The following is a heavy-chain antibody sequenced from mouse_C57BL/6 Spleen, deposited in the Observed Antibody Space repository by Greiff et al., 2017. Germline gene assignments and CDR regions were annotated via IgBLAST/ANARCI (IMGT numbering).Heavy chain of an antibody. J-gene: IGHJ4*01. CDR3: ARPRHYGYYALDY. V-gene: IGHV1-52*01. CDR2: IDPSDSET. Sequence: QVQLQQPGAELVRPGSSVKLSCKASGYTFTSYWMHWVKQRPIQGLEWIGNIDPSDSETHYNQKFKDKATLTVAKSSSKAYMQLSSLTSEDSAVYYCARPRHYGYYALDYWGQGTSVTVSS. CDR1: GYTFTSYW. D-gene: IGHD1-2*01.